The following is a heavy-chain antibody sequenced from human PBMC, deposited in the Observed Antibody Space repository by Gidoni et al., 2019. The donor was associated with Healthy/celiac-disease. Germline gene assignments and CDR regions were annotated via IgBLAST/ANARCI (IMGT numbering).Heavy chain of an antibody. V-gene: IGHV4-34*01. Sequence: QVQLQQWGAGLLKPSETLSLTCAVYGGSFSGYYWSWIRQPPGKGLEWIGEINHSGSTNYNPSLKSRVTISVDTSKNQFSLKLSSVTAADTAVYYCARGRRYFDWPQRFDPWGQGTLVTVSS. CDR3: ARGRRYFDWPQRFDP. D-gene: IGHD3-9*01. J-gene: IGHJ5*02. CDR1: GGSFSGYY. CDR2: INHSGST.